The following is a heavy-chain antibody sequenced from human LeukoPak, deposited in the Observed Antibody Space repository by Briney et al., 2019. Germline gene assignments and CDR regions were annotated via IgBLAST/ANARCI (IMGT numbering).Heavy chain of an antibody. CDR3: ARQPTSITMISRGFDI. CDR2: INHSGST. D-gene: IGHD3-22*01. Sequence: SETLSLTCAVYGGSFSGYYWSWIRQPPGKGLEWIGEINHSGSTNYNPSLKSRVTISVDTSKNQFSLKLSSVTAADTAVYYCARQPTSITMISRGFDIWGQGTMVTVSS. J-gene: IGHJ3*02. V-gene: IGHV4-34*01. CDR1: GGSFSGYY.